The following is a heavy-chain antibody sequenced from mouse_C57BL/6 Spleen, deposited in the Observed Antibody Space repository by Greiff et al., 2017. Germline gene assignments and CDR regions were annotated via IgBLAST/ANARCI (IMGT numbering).Heavy chain of an antibody. J-gene: IGHJ2*01. CDR3: ARDGDYYSNYEGFDY. D-gene: IGHD2-5*01. Sequence: EVQLVESGGGLVKPGGSLKLSCAASGFTFSSYAMSWVRQTPEKRLEWVATISDGGSYTYYPDNVKGRFTISRDNAKNNLYLQMSHLKSEDTAMYYCARDGDYYSNYEGFDYGGQGTTLTVSS. CDR1: GFTFSSYA. V-gene: IGHV5-4*01. CDR2: ISDGGSYT.